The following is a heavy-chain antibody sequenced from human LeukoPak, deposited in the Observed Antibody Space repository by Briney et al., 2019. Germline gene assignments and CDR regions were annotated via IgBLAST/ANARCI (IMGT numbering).Heavy chain of an antibody. V-gene: IGHV3-23*01. CDR1: GFTFSSYA. J-gene: IGHJ6*03. Sequence: GGSLRLSCAASGFTFSSYAMSWVRQAPGKGLEWVSAISGSGGSTYYADSVKGRFTISRDNSKNTLYLQMSSLRAEDTAVYYCAKSVTMIVVVNIYYMDVWGKGTTVTVSS. D-gene: IGHD3-22*01. CDR3: AKSVTMIVVVNIYYMDV. CDR2: ISGSGGST.